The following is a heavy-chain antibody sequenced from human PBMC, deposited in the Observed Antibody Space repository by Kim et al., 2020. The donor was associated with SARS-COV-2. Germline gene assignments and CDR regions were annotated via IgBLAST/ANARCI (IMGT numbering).Heavy chain of an antibody. V-gene: IGHV3-23*01. J-gene: IGHJ4*02. Sequence: YPHSLKGRFTISVDKSKNPLYLQMNALRAEDTAVYYCAKPGAPSSSRFDYWGQGTLVTVSS. CDR3: AKPGAPSSSRFDY. D-gene: IGHD6-13*01.